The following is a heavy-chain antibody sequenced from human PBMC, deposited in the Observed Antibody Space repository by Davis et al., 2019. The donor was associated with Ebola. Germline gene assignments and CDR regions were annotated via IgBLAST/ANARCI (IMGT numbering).Heavy chain of an antibody. CDR2: IYSGGST. D-gene: IGHD1-26*01. J-gene: IGHJ6*02. Sequence: GGSLRLSCAASGFTVSSNYMSWVRQAPGKGLEWVSVIYSGGSTYYADSVKGRFTISRHNSKNTLYLQMNSLRAEDTAVYYCARGRFRFGGSYYYYYGMDVWGQGTTVTVSS. V-gene: IGHV3-53*04. CDR3: ARGRFRFGGSYYYYYGMDV. CDR1: GFTVSSNY.